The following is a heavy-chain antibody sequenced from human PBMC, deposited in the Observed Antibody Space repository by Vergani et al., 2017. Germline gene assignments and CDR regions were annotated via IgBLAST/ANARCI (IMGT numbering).Heavy chain of an antibody. CDR2: INHSGST. D-gene: IGHD6-19*01. V-gene: IGHV4-34*01. Sequence: QVQLQQWGAGLLKPSETLSLTCAVYGGSFSGYYWSWIRQPPGKGLEWIGEINHSGSTNYNPSLKNRVTISVDTSKNQFSLKLSSVTAADTAVYYCARSDRSEGFDPWGQGTLVTVSS. CDR3: ARSDRSEGFDP. CDR1: GGSFSGYY. J-gene: IGHJ5*02.